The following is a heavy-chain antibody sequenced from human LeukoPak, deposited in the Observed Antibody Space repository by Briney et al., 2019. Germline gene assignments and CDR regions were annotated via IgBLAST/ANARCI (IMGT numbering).Heavy chain of an antibody. Sequence: GGSLRLSCVASGFTFGSYSMNWVRQAPGKGLEWISYISSGSSTIYYADSVKGRFTISRDNAKNSLYLQMNSLRAEDTAVYYCARDCGGGSCYSGWGYYYGLDVWGQGTTVTVSS. CDR2: ISSGSSTI. CDR3: ARDCGGGSCYSGWGYYYGLDV. V-gene: IGHV3-48*04. J-gene: IGHJ6*02. D-gene: IGHD2-15*01. CDR1: GFTFGSYS.